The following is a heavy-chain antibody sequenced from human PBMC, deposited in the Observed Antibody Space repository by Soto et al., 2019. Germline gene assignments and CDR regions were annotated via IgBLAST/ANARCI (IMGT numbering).Heavy chain of an antibody. J-gene: IGHJ6*02. D-gene: IGHD3-10*01. Sequence: PSPTLSLTCAISGDSVSSNSAAWNWIRQSPSRGLEWLGRTYYRSKWYNDYAVSVKSRITINPDTSKNQFSLQLNSVTPEDTAVYYCARSRVAEVVVRGVIIRLASDYYYYGMDVWGQGTTVTVSS. CDR3: ARSRVAEVVVRGVIIRLASDYYYYGMDV. CDR2: TYYRSKWYN. CDR1: GDSVSSNSAA. V-gene: IGHV6-1*01.